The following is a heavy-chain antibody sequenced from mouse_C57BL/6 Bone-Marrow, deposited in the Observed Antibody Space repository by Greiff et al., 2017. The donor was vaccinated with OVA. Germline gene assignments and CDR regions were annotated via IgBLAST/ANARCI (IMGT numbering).Heavy chain of an antibody. J-gene: IGHJ3*01. V-gene: IGHV5-17*01. CDR3: ARSLLRYSPFAY. Sequence: EVKLMESGGGLVKPGGSLKLSCAASGFTFSDYGMHWVRQAPEKGLEWVAYISSGSSTIYYADTVKGRFTISRDNAKNTLFLQMTSLRSEDTAMYYCARSLLRYSPFAYWGQGTLVTVSA. CDR1: GFTFSDYG. CDR2: ISSGSSTI. D-gene: IGHD1-1*01.